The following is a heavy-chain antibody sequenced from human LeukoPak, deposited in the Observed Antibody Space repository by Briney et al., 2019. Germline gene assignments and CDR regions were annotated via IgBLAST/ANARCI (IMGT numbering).Heavy chain of an antibody. D-gene: IGHD6-13*01. CDR1: GFTFSDYY. Sequence: PGGSLRLSCAASGFTFSDYYMSWIRQAPGKGLEWVSYISSSSSYTNYADSVKGRFTISRDNAENSLYLQMNSLRAEDTAVYYCGRGGLYSGSAFAPGAKGPLATVSS. CDR2: ISSSSSYT. J-gene: IGHJ5*02. V-gene: IGHV3-11*06. CDR3: GRGGLYSGSAFAP.